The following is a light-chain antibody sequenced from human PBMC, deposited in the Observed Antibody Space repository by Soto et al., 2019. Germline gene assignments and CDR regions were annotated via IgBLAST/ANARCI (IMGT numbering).Light chain of an antibody. V-gene: IGLV2-14*01. CDR1: SSDVGGYNY. Sequence: QSALTQPASVSGSPGQSITISCTGTSSDVGGYNYVSWYQQHPGKAPKLMIYEVSNRPLGVSNRFSGAKSGNTSSQTISGLQAEDEADYYCSSYATSSPGVFGTGTKLTVL. CDR2: EVS. J-gene: IGLJ1*01. CDR3: SSYATSSPGV.